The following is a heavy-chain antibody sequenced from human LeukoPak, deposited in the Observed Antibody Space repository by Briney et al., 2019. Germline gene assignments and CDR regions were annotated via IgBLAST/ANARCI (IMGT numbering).Heavy chain of an antibody. Sequence: SVKVSCQASGGTFSSYAINWVRQAPGQGLEWMGRIIPIFGIANYAQKFQGRVTITADTSTSTAYMELSSLRSEDTAVYYCARDRCGGDCYADDAFDIWGQGTMVTVSS. CDR2: IIPIFGIA. CDR3: ARDRCGGDCYADDAFDI. CDR1: GGTFSSYA. V-gene: IGHV1-69*04. J-gene: IGHJ3*02. D-gene: IGHD2-21*02.